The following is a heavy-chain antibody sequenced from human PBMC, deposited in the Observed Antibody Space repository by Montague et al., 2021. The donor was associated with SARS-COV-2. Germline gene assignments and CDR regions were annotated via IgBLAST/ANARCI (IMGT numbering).Heavy chain of an antibody. V-gene: IGHV2-70*01. D-gene: IGHD1-1*01. CDR1: GFSLSTSGMC. J-gene: IGHJ6*02. CDR3: ARINSDPLDYYYYGMDV. Sequence: PALVKPTQTLTLTCTFSGFSLSTSGMCVSWIRQPPGKALEWLALXXWDDDKYYSTSLKTRLTISKDTSKNQVVLTMTNMDPVDTATYYCARINSDPLDYYYYGMDVWGQGTTVTVS. CDR2: XXWDDDK.